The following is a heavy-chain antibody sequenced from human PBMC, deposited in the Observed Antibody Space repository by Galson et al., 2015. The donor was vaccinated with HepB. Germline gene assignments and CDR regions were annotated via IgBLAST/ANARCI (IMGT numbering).Heavy chain of an antibody. D-gene: IGHD6-13*01. J-gene: IGHJ4*02. V-gene: IGHV3-21*01. CDR3: ARAPIAAAGRLDY. Sequence: SLRLSCAASGFTFSSYSMNWVRQAPGKGLEWVSSISSSSSYIYYADSVKGRFTISRDNAKNSLYLQMNSLRAEDTAVYYCARAPIAAAGRLDYWGQGTLVTVSS. CDR1: GFTFSSYS. CDR2: ISSSSSYI.